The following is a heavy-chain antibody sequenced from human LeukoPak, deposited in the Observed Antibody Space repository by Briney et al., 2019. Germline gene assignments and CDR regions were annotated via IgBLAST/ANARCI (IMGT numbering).Heavy chain of an antibody. J-gene: IGHJ4*02. CDR1: GYTFTGYY. CDR3: ARDVRIAAAAPDY. CDR2: INPNTGGT. D-gene: IGHD6-25*01. V-gene: IGHV1-2*02. Sequence: ASVKVSCKASGYTFTGYYMHWVRQAPGQGLEWMGWINPNTGGTNYAQKFQGRVTMTRDTSISTSYMDLSRLRSDDTAVYYCARDVRIAAAAPDYWGQGTLVTVSS.